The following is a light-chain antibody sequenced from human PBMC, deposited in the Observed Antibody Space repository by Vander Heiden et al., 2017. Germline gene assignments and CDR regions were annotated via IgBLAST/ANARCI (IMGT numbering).Light chain of an antibody. Sequence: EIVLTQSPATLSLSPGERATLSCRASQSVSSYLAWYQQKPGQAPRLLIYDASNRATGIPARFSGSGSGTDFTLTISSLEPEDFAVYYCQQRSNWLSITFGQGTRLGIK. CDR3: QQRSNWLSIT. CDR2: DAS. V-gene: IGKV3-11*01. J-gene: IGKJ5*01. CDR1: QSVSSY.